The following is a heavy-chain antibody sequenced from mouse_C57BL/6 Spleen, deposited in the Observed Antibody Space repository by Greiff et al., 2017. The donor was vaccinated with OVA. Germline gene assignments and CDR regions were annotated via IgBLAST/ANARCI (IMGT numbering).Heavy chain of an antibody. CDR1: GFTFSDYG. V-gene: IGHV5-17*01. CDR2: ISSGSSTI. J-gene: IGHJ4*01. D-gene: IGHD1-1*02. Sequence: EVKLVESGGGLVKPGGSLKLSCAASGFTFSDYGMHWVRQAPEKGLEWVAYISSGSSTIYYADTVKGRFTISRDNAKNTLFLQMTSLRSEYTAMYYCARTGGYYAMDYWGQGTSVTVSS. CDR3: ARTGGYYAMDY.